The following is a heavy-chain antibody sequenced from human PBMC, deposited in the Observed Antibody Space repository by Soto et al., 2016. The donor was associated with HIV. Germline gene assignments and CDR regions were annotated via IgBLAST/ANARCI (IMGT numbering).Heavy chain of an antibody. J-gene: IGHJ4*02. D-gene: IGHD3-22*01. CDR2: INSDGSTT. CDR1: GFTFSSYW. Sequence: EVQVVESGGGLVQPGGSLRLSCAASGFTFSSYWMHWVRQAPGKGLVWVSRINSDGSTTNYADSVKGRFTISRDNAKNTLYLQMNSLRAEDTAVYYCASSALRPHYYDSSGYLNYVGQGTLVTVSS. CDR3: ASSALRPHYYDSSGYLNY. V-gene: IGHV3-74*01.